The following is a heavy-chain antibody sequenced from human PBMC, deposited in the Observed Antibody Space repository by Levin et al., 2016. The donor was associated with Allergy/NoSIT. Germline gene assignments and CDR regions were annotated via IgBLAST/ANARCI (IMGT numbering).Heavy chain of an antibody. CDR2: IRNKGRGYTT. V-gene: IGHV3-72*01. D-gene: IGHD1-14*01. J-gene: IGHJ4*02. CDR3: ARENWYKLDY. Sequence: WIRQPPGKGLEWVGRIRNKGRGYTTEYAASVKDRFTVSRDDSENTLYLQMNSLKTEDTAVYYCARENWYKLDYWGQGTPVTVSS.